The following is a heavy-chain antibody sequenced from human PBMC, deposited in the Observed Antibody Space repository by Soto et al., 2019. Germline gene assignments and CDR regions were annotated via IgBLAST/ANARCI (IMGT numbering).Heavy chain of an antibody. Sequence: QVQLVESGGGLVKPGGSLRLSCAASGFTFSDYYMSWIRQAPGKGLEWVSYISSGGSPIYYTDSVKGRFTISRDNAEKSLYLQMNSLRAEDTAVYYCARDPRYCSGGNCCSAGEDHYYYYMDVWGKGTTVTVSS. CDR3: ARDPRYCSGGNCCSAGEDHYYYYMDV. D-gene: IGHD2-15*01. V-gene: IGHV3-11*01. CDR2: ISSGGSPI. J-gene: IGHJ6*03. CDR1: GFTFSDYY.